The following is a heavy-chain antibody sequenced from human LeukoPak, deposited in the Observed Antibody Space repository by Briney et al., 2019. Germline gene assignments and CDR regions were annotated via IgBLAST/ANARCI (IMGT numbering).Heavy chain of an antibody. CDR2: ISYDGKVK. Sequence: GGSLSLSCAASGFRFTGFAMQWVRQAPGKGLQWVAVISYDGKVKFYGDSVKGRFTISRDDSKNMLYLQMSSLRPEDTAVYYCARDMIRGQPDYLDYWGQGTLVTVSS. J-gene: IGHJ4*02. D-gene: IGHD3-10*01. CDR3: ARDMIRGQPDYLDY. V-gene: IGHV3-30*15. CDR1: GFRFTGFA.